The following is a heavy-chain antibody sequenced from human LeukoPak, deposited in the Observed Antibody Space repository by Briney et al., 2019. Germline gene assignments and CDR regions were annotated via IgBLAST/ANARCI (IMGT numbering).Heavy chain of an antibody. CDR3: ARDGEQWLDAFHI. D-gene: IGHD6-19*01. J-gene: IGHJ3*02. V-gene: IGHV3-21*01. Sequence: GGSLRLSCAASGFTFSSYSMNWVRQAPGKGLEWVSSISSSSSYIYYADSVKGRFTISRDNAKNSLYLQMNSLRAEDTAVYYCARDGEQWLDAFHIWGQGTMVTLSS. CDR2: ISSSSSYI. CDR1: GFTFSSYS.